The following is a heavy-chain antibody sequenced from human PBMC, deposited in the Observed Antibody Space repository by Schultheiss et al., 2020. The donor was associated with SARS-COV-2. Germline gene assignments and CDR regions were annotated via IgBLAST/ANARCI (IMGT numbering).Heavy chain of an antibody. Sequence: GESLKISCAASGFTFSSYAMSWVRQAPGKGLEWVSAISGSGGSTYYADSVKGRFTISRDNAKNSLYLQMNSLRAEDTAVYYCASSPPAYSGYANEWGQGTLVTVSS. D-gene: IGHD5-12*01. V-gene: IGHV3-23*01. J-gene: IGHJ4*02. CDR3: ASSPPAYSGYANE. CDR2: ISGSGGST. CDR1: GFTFSSYA.